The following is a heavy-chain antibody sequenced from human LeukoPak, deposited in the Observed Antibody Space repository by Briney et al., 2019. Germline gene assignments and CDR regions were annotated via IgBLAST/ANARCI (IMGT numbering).Heavy chain of an antibody. Sequence: PSETLSLTCAVSGGSISTYYWSWIRQPPGKGLEWTGYIYYSGSTNFNPSLKSRVTMSVDTPKNQFSLKLSSVTAADTAVYYCARLGDYCFDYWGQGTLVTVSS. V-gene: IGHV4-59*08. CDR3: ARLGDYCFDY. CDR1: GGSISTYY. D-gene: IGHD2/OR15-2a*01. CDR2: IYYSGST. J-gene: IGHJ4*02.